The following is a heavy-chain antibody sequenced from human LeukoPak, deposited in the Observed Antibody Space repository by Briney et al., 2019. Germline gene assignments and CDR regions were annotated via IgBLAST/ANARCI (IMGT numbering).Heavy chain of an antibody. J-gene: IGHJ3*01. CDR3: ASAGEIN. CDR2: IYSGGRT. V-gene: IGHV3-66*01. Sequence: PGGSLRLSCAACGFTVSNNYLSGVRQAAAKELDWVSVIYSGGRTYYTDSVKGRFTISRDNSRNTVYLQMNSPRAEDTAVYDCASAGEINWGQGTRVTVSS. D-gene: IGHD5-24*01. CDR1: GFTVSNNY.